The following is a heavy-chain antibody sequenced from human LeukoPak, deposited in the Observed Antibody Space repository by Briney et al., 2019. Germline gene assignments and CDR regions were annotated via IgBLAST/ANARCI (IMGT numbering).Heavy chain of an antibody. CDR3: ARDLTRITHFDY. Sequence: SETLSLTCTVSGGSISSSSYYWGWIRQPPGKGLEWIGSIYYSGSTYYNPSLKSRVTISVDTSKNQFSLKLSSVTAADTAVYYCARDLTRITHFDYWGQGTLVTVSS. CDR1: GGSISSSSYY. V-gene: IGHV4-39*07. D-gene: IGHD3-10*01. CDR2: IYYSGST. J-gene: IGHJ4*02.